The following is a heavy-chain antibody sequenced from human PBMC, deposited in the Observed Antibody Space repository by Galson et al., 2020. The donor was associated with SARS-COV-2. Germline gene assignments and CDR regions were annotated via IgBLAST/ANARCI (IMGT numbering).Heavy chain of an antibody. CDR1: GLTFSAYS. CDR2: ISSTSNFL. CDR3: ARGESPFQMDV. Sequence: PGGSLRLSCAASGLTFSAYSMNWVRQAPGKGLEWVSSISSTSNFLFYGESVKGRFSISRDNAKKSLSLQMNSLRVEDTAVYYCARGESPFQMDVWGHGTTVTVSS. J-gene: IGHJ6*02. V-gene: IGHV3-21*01.